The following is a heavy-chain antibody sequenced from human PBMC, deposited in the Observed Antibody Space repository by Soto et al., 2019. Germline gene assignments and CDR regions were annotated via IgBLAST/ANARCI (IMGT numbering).Heavy chain of an antibody. Sequence: QITLKESGPTLVRPTQTLTLTCSFSGFSLSTSGVGVAWIRQPPGEALEWLALIYWDDNKRYSPSLRSRLSITKDTSTNQVVLTMTNMDPVDTGTYYCAHRSFSFDYWGQGTLVTVSS. CDR2: IYWDDNK. J-gene: IGHJ4*02. CDR3: AHRSFSFDY. V-gene: IGHV2-5*02. CDR1: GFSLSTSGVG.